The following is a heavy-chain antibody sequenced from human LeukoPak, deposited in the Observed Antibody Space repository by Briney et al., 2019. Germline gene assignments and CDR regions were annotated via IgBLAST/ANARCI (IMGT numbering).Heavy chain of an antibody. D-gene: IGHD3-22*01. J-gene: IGHJ4*01. CDR3: ARGPGSSGGAYVGDY. CDR2: ADGGGSST. CDR1: GFTFSTHW. V-gene: IGHV3-74*01. Sequence: GGSLRLSCAASGFTFSTHWMHWVRQVPGRGPVWVSRADGGGSSTSYADSVKGRFSISRDNAKSTLYLQMNGLRAEDTAVYYCARGPGSSGGAYVGDYWGHGTLVTVSS.